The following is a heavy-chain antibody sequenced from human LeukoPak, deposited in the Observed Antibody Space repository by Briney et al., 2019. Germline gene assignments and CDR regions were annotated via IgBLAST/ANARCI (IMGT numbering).Heavy chain of an antibody. CDR1: GGSFSGYY. CDR2: INHSGST. Sequence: SETLSLTCAVYGGSFSGYYWSWIRQPPGKGLEWIGEINHSGSTNYNPSLKSRVTISVDTSKNQFSPKLSSVTAADTAVYYCARHFRSGYYYEGLQHWGQGTLVTVSS. J-gene: IGHJ1*01. V-gene: IGHV4-34*01. D-gene: IGHD3-22*01. CDR3: ARHFRSGYYYEGLQH.